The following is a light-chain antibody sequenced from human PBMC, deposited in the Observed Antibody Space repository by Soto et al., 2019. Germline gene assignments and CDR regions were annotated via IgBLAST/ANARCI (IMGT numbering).Light chain of an antibody. CDR1: SSDVSSYNR. CDR2: EVS. Sequence: QSALTQPPSVSGSPGQSVTISCTGTSSDVSSYNRVSWYQQPPDTAPKLMIYEVSNRPSGVPDRFSGSKSGNTASLTISGLQTEGEADSYCTSYTSNNTFVIFGGGTKLTVL. V-gene: IGLV2-18*02. CDR3: TSYTSNNTFVI. J-gene: IGLJ2*01.